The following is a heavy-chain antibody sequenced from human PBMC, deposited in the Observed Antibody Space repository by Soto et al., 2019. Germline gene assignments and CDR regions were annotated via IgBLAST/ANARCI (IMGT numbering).Heavy chain of an antibody. CDR1: GYTFTSYA. Sequence: ASVKVSCKASGYTFTSYAMHWARQAPGQRLEWMGWINAGNGNTKYSQKFQGRVTITRDTSASTAYMELSSLRSEDTAVYYCARDPVVVTTWYYFDYWGQGTLVTVSS. CDR3: ARDPVVVTTWYYFDY. J-gene: IGHJ4*02. CDR2: INAGNGNT. D-gene: IGHD3-22*01. V-gene: IGHV1-3*01.